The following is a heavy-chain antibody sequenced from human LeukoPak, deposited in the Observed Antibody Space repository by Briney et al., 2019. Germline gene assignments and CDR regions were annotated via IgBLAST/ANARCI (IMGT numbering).Heavy chain of an antibody. Sequence: ASVKVSCKASGYTFTGYYMHWVRQAPGQGLEWMGWINPNSGGTNYAQKFQGRVTLTRDTSISTAYMELSRLRSDDTAVYYCARLVGYCSSITCFDYWGQGTLVTVSS. V-gene: IGHV1-2*02. CDR3: ARLVGYCSSITCFDY. J-gene: IGHJ4*02. CDR1: GYTFTGYY. CDR2: INPNSGGT. D-gene: IGHD2-2*01.